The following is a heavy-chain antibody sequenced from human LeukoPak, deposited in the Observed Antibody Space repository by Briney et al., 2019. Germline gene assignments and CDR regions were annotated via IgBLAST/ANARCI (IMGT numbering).Heavy chain of an antibody. J-gene: IGHJ6*03. CDR1: GFTFSTYS. Sequence: GGSLRLSCAASGFTFSTYSMNWVRQAPGKGLEWVSYISSSGSTIYYADSVKGRFTISRDNAKNSLYLQMNSLRAEDTAVYYCARDRYYDFYYMDVWGKGTTVTISS. V-gene: IGHV3-48*04. CDR3: ARDRYYDFYYMDV. CDR2: ISSSGSTI. D-gene: IGHD3-9*01.